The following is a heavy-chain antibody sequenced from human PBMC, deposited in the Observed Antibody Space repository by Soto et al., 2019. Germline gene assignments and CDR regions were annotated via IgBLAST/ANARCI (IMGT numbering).Heavy chain of an antibody. J-gene: IGHJ4*02. V-gene: IGHV4-34*01. CDR1: GGSFSGYY. Sequence: SETLSLTCAVYGGSFSGYYWSWIRQPPGKGLEWIGEINHSGSTNYNPSLKSRVTISVDTSKNQFSLKLSSVTAADTAVYYCASKDTIASSAAFGYWGQGTLVTVSS. CDR2: INHSGST. CDR3: ASKDTIASSAAFGY. D-gene: IGHD3-3*02.